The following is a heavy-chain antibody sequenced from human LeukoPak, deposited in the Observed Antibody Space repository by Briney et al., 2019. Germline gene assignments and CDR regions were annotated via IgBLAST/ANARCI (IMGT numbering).Heavy chain of an antibody. CDR3: ARERYYGSGGGAFDI. CDR2: INHSGST. CDR1: GGSFSGYY. D-gene: IGHD3-10*01. J-gene: IGHJ3*02. V-gene: IGHV4-34*01. Sequence: SETLSLTCAVYGGSFSGYYWSWIRQPPGKGLEWIGEINHSGSTNYNPSLKSRVTISVDTSKNQFSLKLNSVTAADTAVYYCARERYYGSGGGAFDIWGQGTMVTVSS.